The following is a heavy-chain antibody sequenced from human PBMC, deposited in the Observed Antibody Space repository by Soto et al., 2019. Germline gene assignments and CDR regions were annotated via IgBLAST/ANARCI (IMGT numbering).Heavy chain of an antibody. J-gene: IGHJ6*02. CDR3: ARLTGWRRHYYGMDV. CDR1: GGSISSSSYY. D-gene: IGHD6-19*01. V-gene: IGHV4-39*01. Sequence: LQLQESGPGLVKPSETLSLTCTVSGGSISSSSYYWGWIRQPPGKGLEWIGSISYSGSTYYNPSLKIRVTISVHTSKYQFSRKLGSVTAADTSVYYCARLTGWRRHYYGMDVWGQGTTVTFSS. CDR2: ISYSGST.